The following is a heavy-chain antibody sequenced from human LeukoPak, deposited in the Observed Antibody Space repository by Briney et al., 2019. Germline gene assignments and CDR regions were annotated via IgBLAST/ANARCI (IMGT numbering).Heavy chain of an antibody. CDR2: IYYSGST. V-gene: IGHV4-39*07. D-gene: IGHD6-13*01. CDR3: ARLRGSSSYRFDY. Sequence: SETLSLTCTVSGGSISSSSYYWGWLRQPPGKGLEWIGSIYYSGSTYYNPSLKSRVTISVDTSKNQFSLKLSSVTAADTAVYYCARLRGSSSYRFDYWGQGTLVTVSS. J-gene: IGHJ4*02. CDR1: GGSISSSSYY.